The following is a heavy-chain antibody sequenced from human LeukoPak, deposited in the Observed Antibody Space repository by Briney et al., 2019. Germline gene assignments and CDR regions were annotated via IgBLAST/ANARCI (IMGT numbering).Heavy chain of an antibody. Sequence: GGSLRLSCAASGFTFSSYGMHWVRQAPGKGLEWVAVIWYDGIITYYADSVKGRFTISRDNSKNTLYLQINSLRAEDTAVYYCARVGYSGWNLEYWGQGTLVTVSS. CDR1: GFTFSSYG. J-gene: IGHJ4*02. V-gene: IGHV3-33*01. D-gene: IGHD5-12*01. CDR3: ARVGYSGWNLEY. CDR2: IWYDGIIT.